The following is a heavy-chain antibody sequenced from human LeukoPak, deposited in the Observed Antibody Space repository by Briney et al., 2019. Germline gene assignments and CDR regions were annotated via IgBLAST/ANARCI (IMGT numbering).Heavy chain of an antibody. D-gene: IGHD3-3*02. Sequence: PSETLPLTCTVSGGSISSYYWSWIRQPPEKGLEWIGYIYYSGSTNYNPSLKSRVTISVDTSKNQFSLKLSSVTAADTAVYYCARDPLSQGWFDPWGQGTLVTVSS. CDR3: ARDPLSQGWFDP. V-gene: IGHV4-59*01. J-gene: IGHJ5*02. CDR2: IYYSGST. CDR1: GGSISSYY.